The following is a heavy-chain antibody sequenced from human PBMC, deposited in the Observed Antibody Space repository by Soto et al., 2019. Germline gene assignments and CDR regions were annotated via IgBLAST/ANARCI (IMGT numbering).Heavy chain of an antibody. V-gene: IGHV1-18*01. CDR3: AMVDVYVTPSPQDV. Sequence: QVQLVQSGAEVKNPGASVKVSCKASGYTFTRYGIGWARQAPGQGLEWMGWINTYNGNTNYAQNVQGRVTLTTETFTRTAYMGLRSLRSNDTAIYYCAMVDVYVTPSPQDVWGQGTTVIVSS. CDR1: GYTFTRYG. D-gene: IGHD3-16*01. CDR2: INTYNGNT. J-gene: IGHJ6*02.